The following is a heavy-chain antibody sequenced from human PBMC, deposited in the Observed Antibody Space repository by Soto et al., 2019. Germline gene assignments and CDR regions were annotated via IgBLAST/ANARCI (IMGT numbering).Heavy chain of an antibody. D-gene: IGHD3-10*01. J-gene: IGHJ4*02. CDR1: GGSISSYY. CDR3: ARLWGWFGDY. Sequence: QVQLQESGPGLVKPSETLSLTCTVSGGSISSYYWSWIRQPPGKGLEWIGYIYYSGSTNSNPSLTSRVTIAVATSKNRFSLKLSSVTAADTAVYYCARLWGWFGDYWGQGTLVTVSS. V-gene: IGHV4-59*08. CDR2: IYYSGST.